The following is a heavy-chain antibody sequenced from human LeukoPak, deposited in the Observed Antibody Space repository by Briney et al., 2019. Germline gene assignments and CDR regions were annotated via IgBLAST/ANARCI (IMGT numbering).Heavy chain of an antibody. CDR3: ARGFRGPDY. Sequence: GGSLRLSCAASGFTFSSYWMNWVRQAPGKGLVWVSRINNGGIDTKYADSVKGRFTVSRDNAKNTLYVQMNSLRAEDTAVYYGARGFRGPDYWGQGTLVTVSS. J-gene: IGHJ4*02. CDR2: INNGGIDT. D-gene: IGHD3-16*01. V-gene: IGHV3-74*01. CDR1: GFTFSSYW.